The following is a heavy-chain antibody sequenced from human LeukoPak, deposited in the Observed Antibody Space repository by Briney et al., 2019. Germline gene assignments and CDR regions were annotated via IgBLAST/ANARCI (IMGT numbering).Heavy chain of an antibody. V-gene: IGHV1-69*01. CDR1: GGTFSRYA. CDR2: IIPMFGIA. CDR3: ARDRPYTGGWRGFDY. J-gene: IGHJ4*02. D-gene: IGHD6-19*01. Sequence: ASVKVSCKASGGTFSRYAISWVRQAPGQGLEWMGGIIPMFGIANYAQKFQGRVTITADESTSTAHMELSSLRSEDTAVYYCARDRPYTGGWRGFDYWGQGTLVTVSS.